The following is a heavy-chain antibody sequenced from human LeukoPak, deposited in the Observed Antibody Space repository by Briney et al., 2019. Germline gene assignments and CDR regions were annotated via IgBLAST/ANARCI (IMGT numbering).Heavy chain of an antibody. J-gene: IGHJ4*02. Sequence: GGSLRLSCAASGFTFSNAWMSWVRQAPGKGLEWVGRIKSKTDGWTTDYAAPVKGRFTISRDDSKNTLYLQMNSLKTEDTAVYYCTTARITMVRGGKRDYWGQGTLVTVSS. D-gene: IGHD3-10*01. CDR1: GFTFSNAW. CDR2: IKSKTDGWTT. CDR3: TTARITMVRGGKRDY. V-gene: IGHV3-15*01.